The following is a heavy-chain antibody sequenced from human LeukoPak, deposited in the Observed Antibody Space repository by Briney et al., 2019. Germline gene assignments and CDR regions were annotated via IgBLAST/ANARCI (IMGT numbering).Heavy chain of an antibody. J-gene: IGHJ4*02. CDR3: ATDGASFDY. CDR1: GFSLSDYW. CDR2: INRDGNDK. Sequence: GGSLRLSCVASGFSLSDYWMSWVRQSPGKGLEWVANINRDGNDKYYADPVEGRFTISRDNAKNSVFLQMNSLRAEDTATYYCATDGASFDYWGQGILVTVSS. D-gene: IGHD4/OR15-4a*01. V-gene: IGHV3-7*04.